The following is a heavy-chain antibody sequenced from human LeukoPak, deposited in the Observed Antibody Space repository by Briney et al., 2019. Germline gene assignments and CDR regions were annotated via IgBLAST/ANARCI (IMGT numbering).Heavy chain of an antibody. CDR1: GGSITSYY. CDR2: IYTTGST. CDR3: ARDGFYDSSGYYYNWVFDY. J-gene: IGHJ4*02. Sequence: KTSETLSLTCTVSGGSITSYYWSWIRQPAGKGLEWIGRIYTTGSTYYNHFLKSRVTMAVDTSKNQFSLRLRSVTAADTAVYYCARDGFYDSSGYYYNWVFDYWGQGTLVTVSS. V-gene: IGHV4-4*07. D-gene: IGHD3-22*01.